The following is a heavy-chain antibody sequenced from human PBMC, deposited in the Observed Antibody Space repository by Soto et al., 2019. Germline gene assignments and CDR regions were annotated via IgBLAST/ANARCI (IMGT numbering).Heavy chain of an antibody. CDR2: ISYDGSNK. Sequence: QAGGSLRLSCAASGFTFSSYGMHWVRQAPGKGLEWVAVISYDGSNKYYADSVKGRFTISRDNSKNTLYLQMNSLRAEDTAVYYCAKLLAYCSGGSCYPRGYYYGMDVWGQGTTVTVSS. D-gene: IGHD2-15*01. V-gene: IGHV3-30*18. J-gene: IGHJ6*02. CDR1: GFTFSSYG. CDR3: AKLLAYCSGGSCYPRGYYYGMDV.